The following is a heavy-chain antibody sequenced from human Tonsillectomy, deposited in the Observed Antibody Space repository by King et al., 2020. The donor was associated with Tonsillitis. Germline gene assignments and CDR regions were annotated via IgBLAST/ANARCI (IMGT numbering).Heavy chain of an antibody. V-gene: IGHV3-23*03. CDR1: GFTFANYA. J-gene: IGHJ6*02. CDR3: AKNGISTSQYHYYGMDV. CDR2: IYGDAPTT. Sequence: VQLVESGGGVVQPGGSLRLSCAASGFTFANYAMTWVRQAPGKGLEWVSVIYGDAPTTYYADSVRGRFTIFRDNSKNTLYLQMNSLRAEDTAVYYCAKNGISTSQYHYYGMDVWGQGTTVTVSS. D-gene: IGHD2-2*01.